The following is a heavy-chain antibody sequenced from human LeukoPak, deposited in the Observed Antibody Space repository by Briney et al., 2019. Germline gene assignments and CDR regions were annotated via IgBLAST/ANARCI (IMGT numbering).Heavy chain of an antibody. CDR3: ARAARGAAARFDP. CDR1: GFTVSSNY. V-gene: IGHV3-66*01. CDR2: IYSGGST. D-gene: IGHD6-13*01. Sequence: GGSLRLSCAASGFTVSSNYMGWVRQAPGKGLEWVSVIYSGGSTYYADSVKGRFTISRDNSKNTLYLQMNSLRAEDTAVYYCARAARGAAARFDPWGQGTLVTVSS. J-gene: IGHJ5*02.